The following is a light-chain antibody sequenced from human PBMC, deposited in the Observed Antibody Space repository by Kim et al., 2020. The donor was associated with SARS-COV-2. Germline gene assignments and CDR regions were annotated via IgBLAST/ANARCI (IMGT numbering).Light chain of an antibody. CDR3: QQYYSTPYT. CDR1: QSVLYSSNNKNY. J-gene: IGKJ2*01. V-gene: IGKV4-1*01. CDR2: WAS. Sequence: RSTINCKSSQSVLYSSNNKNYLAWYQQKPGQPPKLLIYWASTRESGVPARFSCSGSVTDSTLTISSLQAEDVAVYYCQQYYSTPYTFGQGTKLAI.